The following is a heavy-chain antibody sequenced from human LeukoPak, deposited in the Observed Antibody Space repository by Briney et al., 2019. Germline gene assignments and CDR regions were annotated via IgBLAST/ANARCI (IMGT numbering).Heavy chain of an antibody. J-gene: IGHJ3*02. CDR3: AKGTYCSGGRCYLDPIDI. CDR2: INQDGSEK. CDR1: GFTFDDHG. V-gene: IGHV3-7*03. Sequence: GGSLRLSCAASGFTFDDHGMSWARQAPGKWLEWVANINQDGSEKYYVWSVKGRFTISRDNSKNTLYLQMNSLRAEDTAVYYCAKGTYCSGGRCYLDPIDIWGQGTMVTVSS. D-gene: IGHD2-15*01.